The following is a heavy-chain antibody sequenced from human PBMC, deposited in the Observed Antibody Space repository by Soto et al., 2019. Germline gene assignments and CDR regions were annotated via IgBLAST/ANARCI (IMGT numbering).Heavy chain of an antibody. CDR3: ATLQHSSSWYAVDY. D-gene: IGHD6-13*01. V-gene: IGHV3-23*01. Sequence: GGSLRLSCAASGFTFSSYAMSWVRQAPGKGLEWVSAISGSGGSTYYADSVKGRFTISRDNSKNTLYLQMNSLRAEDTAVYYCATLQHSSSWYAVDYWGQGTLVTVSS. J-gene: IGHJ4*02. CDR1: GFTFSSYA. CDR2: ISGSGGST.